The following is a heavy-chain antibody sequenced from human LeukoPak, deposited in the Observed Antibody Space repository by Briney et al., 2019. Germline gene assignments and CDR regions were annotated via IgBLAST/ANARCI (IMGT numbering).Heavy chain of an antibody. D-gene: IGHD6-13*01. CDR2: IYYSGST. CDR1: GYSISSSNW. J-gene: IGHJ6*03. Sequence: SDTLSLTCAVSGYSISSSNWWGWIRQPPGKGLEWIGYIYYSGSTYYNPSLKSRVTISVDTSKNQFSLKLSSVTAADTAVYYCARLGRSRIAARPYYYYYMDVWGKGTTVTVSS. V-gene: IGHV4-28*01. CDR3: ARLGRSRIAARPYYYYYMDV.